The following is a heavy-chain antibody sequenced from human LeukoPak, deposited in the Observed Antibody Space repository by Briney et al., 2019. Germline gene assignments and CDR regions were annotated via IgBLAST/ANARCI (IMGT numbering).Heavy chain of an antibody. V-gene: IGHV3-7*01. Sequence: QTGGSLRLSCAASGFTVSSNYMSWVRQAPGKGLEWVANIKQDGSEKYYVDSVKGRFTISRDNAKNSLYLQMNSLRAEDTAVYYCAREGLYSSSHIWGQGTMVTVSS. J-gene: IGHJ3*02. CDR3: AREGLYSSSHI. CDR1: GFTVSSNY. D-gene: IGHD6-6*01. CDR2: IKQDGSEK.